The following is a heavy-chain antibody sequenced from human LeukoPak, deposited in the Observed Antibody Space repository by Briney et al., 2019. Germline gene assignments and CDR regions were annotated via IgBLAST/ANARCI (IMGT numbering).Heavy chain of an antibody. CDR3: AKDWRDRANYYYFMDV. V-gene: IGHV3-20*04. D-gene: IGHD1-1*01. CDR1: GFTFDDYA. CDR2: ISWNANKI. Sequence: GGSLRLSCVASGFTFDDYAMSWVRQAPGMGLEYVSGISWNANKIGYADSVKGRFTISRDNAKNSLYLQMNSLRAEDTAVYYCAKDWRDRANYYYFMDVWGKGTTVTVSS. J-gene: IGHJ6*03.